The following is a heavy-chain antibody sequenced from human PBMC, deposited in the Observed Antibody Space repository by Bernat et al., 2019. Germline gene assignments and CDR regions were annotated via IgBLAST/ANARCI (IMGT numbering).Heavy chain of an antibody. Sequence: QVQLVQSGAEVKTPAASVKVSCKASGYTFTDYYIHWVRQAPGQGLEWMGWINPHSGATNYAQKFQDRVTMTRDTSISTAYMELSRLRSDDAAVYYCARAYSSGWYRYDYWGQGTLVTVSS. V-gene: IGHV1-2*02. J-gene: IGHJ4*02. CDR3: ARAYSSGWYRYDY. CDR2: INPHSGAT. D-gene: IGHD6-19*01. CDR1: GYTFTDYY.